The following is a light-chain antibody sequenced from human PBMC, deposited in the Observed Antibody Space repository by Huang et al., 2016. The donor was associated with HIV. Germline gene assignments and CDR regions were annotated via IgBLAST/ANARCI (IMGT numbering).Light chain of an antibody. CDR2: GPS. Sequence: ERVMTQSPATLSVSLGETATLSCRVSQYVSSNLAWYQQKPGQAPRLLIYGPSTRVTDIPARFSGSGSGIEFTLTISTLQSEDFAVYYCQQYNNWPRTFGQGTKLEIK. CDR3: QQYNNWPRT. CDR1: QYVSSN. J-gene: IGKJ2*01. V-gene: IGKV3-15*01.